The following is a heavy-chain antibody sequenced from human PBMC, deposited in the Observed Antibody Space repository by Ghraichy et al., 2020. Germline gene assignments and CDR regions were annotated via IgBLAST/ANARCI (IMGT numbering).Heavy chain of an antibody. J-gene: IGHJ4*02. CDR2: INSGSSTI. CDR3: SRDSNYGGTFDH. D-gene: IGHD4-23*01. Sequence: LSLTCEASGFTFNTYHMIWVRQAPGKGLEWVSYINSGSSTIYYANSVKGRFTISRDNAKNSLYLQMNSLRDEDTAVHYCSRDSNYGGTFDHWGQGTLVTVSA. CDR1: GFTFNTYH. V-gene: IGHV3-48*02.